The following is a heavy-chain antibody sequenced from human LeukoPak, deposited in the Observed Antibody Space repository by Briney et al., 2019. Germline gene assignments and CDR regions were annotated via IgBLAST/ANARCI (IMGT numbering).Heavy chain of an antibody. Sequence: GGSLRLSCAASGLTFSSYGMHWVRQAPGKGLEWVAFIGNDENNKKFGDSLKGRFTISRDNSKSTVYLQMNSLRVEDTAVYYCAKDNYRYVDYWGQGTLVIVSS. V-gene: IGHV3-30*02. CDR3: AKDNYRYVDY. J-gene: IGHJ4*02. CDR2: IGNDENNK. CDR1: GLTFSSYG. D-gene: IGHD3-16*02.